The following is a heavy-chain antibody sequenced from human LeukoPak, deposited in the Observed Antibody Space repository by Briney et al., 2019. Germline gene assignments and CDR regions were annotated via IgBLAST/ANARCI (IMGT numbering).Heavy chain of an antibody. CDR3: ARVLERRIADY. J-gene: IGHJ4*02. CDR1: GGSISSSSYY. CDR2: IYYSGST. V-gene: IGHV4-39*07. D-gene: IGHD1-1*01. Sequence: PSETLSLTCTVSGGSISSSSYYWGWIRQPPGKGLEWIGSIYYSGSTYYNPSLKSRVTISVDTSKNQFSLKLSSVTAADTAVYYCARVLERRIADYWGQGTLVTVSS.